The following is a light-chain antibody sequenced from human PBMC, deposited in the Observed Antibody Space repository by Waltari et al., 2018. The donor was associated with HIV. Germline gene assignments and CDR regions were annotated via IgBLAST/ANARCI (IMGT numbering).Light chain of an antibody. CDR1: QSVSSKY. Sequence: IVLTQSPGTLSLSPGERATLSCRASQSVSSKYLAWYQQKPGRAPRLLSYGASSRATGIPDRFTGSGSGTDFTLTISSLEHEDFAVYNCQLYVDLPTYTCGQGTKLEI. V-gene: IGKV3-20*01. CDR2: GAS. CDR3: QLYVDLPTYT. J-gene: IGKJ2*01.